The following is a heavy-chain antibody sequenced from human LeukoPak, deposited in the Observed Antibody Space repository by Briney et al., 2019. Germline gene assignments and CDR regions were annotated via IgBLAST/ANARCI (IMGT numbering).Heavy chain of an antibody. Sequence: GGSLRLSCAASGFTFSNYGMHWVRQAPGKGLVWVARINSDGSSTNYADSVKGRFTISRDNAKNTLYLQMSSLRAEDTAVYYCARGGYSYGNWYFDLWGRGTLVTVSS. V-gene: IGHV3-74*01. CDR3: ARGGYSYGNWYFDL. CDR1: GFTFSNYG. CDR2: INSDGSST. J-gene: IGHJ2*01. D-gene: IGHD2-15*01.